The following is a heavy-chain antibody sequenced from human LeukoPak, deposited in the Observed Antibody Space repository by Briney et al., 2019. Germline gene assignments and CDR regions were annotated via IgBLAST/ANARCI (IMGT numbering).Heavy chain of an antibody. Sequence: GASVKVSCKASGYTSTGYYVHWVSQAPGQGLEWMGWINPNSGGTNYAQKFQGRVTMTRDTSISTAYMELSRLRSGDTAVYYCARDRQLNDAFDIWGQGTMVTLSS. D-gene: IGHD6-6*01. CDR3: ARDRQLNDAFDI. J-gene: IGHJ3*02. CDR2: INPNSGGT. V-gene: IGHV1-2*02. CDR1: GYTSTGYY.